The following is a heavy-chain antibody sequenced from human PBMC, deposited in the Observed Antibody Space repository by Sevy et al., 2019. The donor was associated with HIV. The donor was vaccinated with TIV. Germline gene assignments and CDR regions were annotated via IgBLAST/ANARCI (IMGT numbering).Heavy chain of an antibody. D-gene: IGHD3-22*01. V-gene: IGHV4-31*03. CDR2: MYYSGST. Sequence: SETLSLTCTVSGGSINSGGYYWSWIRQHPGKGLEWIGYMYYSGSTYYNPSLKSRVTISVDTSKNQFSLKVNSVTAADTAVYYCAAYDSSGYYIDYWGQRMLVTVSS. CDR1: GGSINSGGYY. J-gene: IGHJ4*02. CDR3: AAYDSSGYYIDY.